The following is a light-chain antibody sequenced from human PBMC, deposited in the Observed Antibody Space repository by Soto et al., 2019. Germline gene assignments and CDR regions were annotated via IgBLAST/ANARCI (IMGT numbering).Light chain of an antibody. CDR2: AAS. V-gene: IGKV3-20*01. CDR3: QQYGGSPRT. Sequence: EIVLTQSPGTLSLSPGERATLSCRASQSISNYLAWYQQRPGQSPRLLIYAASSRATGVPDRFSGGGSATDFTLTVSRLEPEDFAVYYCQQYGGSPRTLGQGTKLEIK. CDR1: QSISNY. J-gene: IGKJ2*01.